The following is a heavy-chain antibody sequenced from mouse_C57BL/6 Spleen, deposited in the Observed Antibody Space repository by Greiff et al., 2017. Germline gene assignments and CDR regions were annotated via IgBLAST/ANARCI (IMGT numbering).Heavy chain of an antibody. Sequence: QVQLQQSGAELVKPGASVKLSCKASGFTFTEYTIHWVKQRSGQGLEWIGWFYPGSGSIKYNEKFKDKATLTADKSSSTVYMELSRLTSEDSAVYFGERHEDSSGYLRPYAKDYWGPGTSVTVSS. D-gene: IGHD3-2*02. CDR2: FYPGSGSI. V-gene: IGHV1-62-2*01. J-gene: IGHJ4*01. CDR3: ERHEDSSGYLRPYAKDY. CDR1: GFTFTEYT.